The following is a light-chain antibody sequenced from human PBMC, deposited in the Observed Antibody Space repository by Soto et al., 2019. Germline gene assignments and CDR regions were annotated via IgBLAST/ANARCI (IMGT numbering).Light chain of an antibody. V-gene: IGKV1-9*01. Sequence: IQLTQSPSSLSASIGDRVTITCRVSQGISNSLAWYQQKPGKAPKLLIYIASTLHSGVPPRFSGSGFGTDFTLTINSLQPEDFATYYCQQLDSYPLTFGQGTRREIK. J-gene: IGKJ5*01. CDR1: QGISNS. CDR2: IAS. CDR3: QQLDSYPLT.